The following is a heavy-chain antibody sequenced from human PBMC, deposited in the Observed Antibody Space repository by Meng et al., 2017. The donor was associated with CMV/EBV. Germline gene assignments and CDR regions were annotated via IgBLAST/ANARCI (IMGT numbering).Heavy chain of an antibody. CDR1: GFTFSSYA. CDR3: ARDRITMIVRGVYGMDV. D-gene: IGHD3-22*01. Sequence: GESLKISCAAPGFTFSSYAMHWVRQAPGKGLEWVAVISYDGSNKYYADSVKGRFTISRDNSKNTLYLQMNSLRAEDTAVYYCARDRITMIVRGVYGMDVWGQGTTVTVSS. V-gene: IGHV3-30*04. J-gene: IGHJ6*02. CDR2: ISYDGSNK.